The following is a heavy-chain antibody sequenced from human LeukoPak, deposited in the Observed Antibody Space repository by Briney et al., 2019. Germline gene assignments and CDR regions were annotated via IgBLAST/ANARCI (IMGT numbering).Heavy chain of an antibody. CDR3: ARDGGRDGYPAAFDY. CDR2: IYYSGTT. V-gene: IGHV4-59*12. Sequence: SETLSLTCTVSGGSISNYYWNWIRQPPGKGLEWIGYIYYSGTTNYNPSLKSRVTISVDTSKNQFSLKLSSVTAADTAVYYCARDGGRDGYPAAFDYWGQGTLVTVSS. CDR1: GGSISNYY. D-gene: IGHD5-24*01. J-gene: IGHJ4*02.